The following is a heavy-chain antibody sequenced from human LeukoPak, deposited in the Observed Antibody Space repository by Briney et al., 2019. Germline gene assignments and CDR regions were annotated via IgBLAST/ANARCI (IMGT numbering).Heavy chain of an antibody. CDR3: AITPRGDYYDSSGYYYFRGAFDI. Sequence: GASVKVSCKASGYTFTGYYMHWVRQAPGQGLEWMGWINPNSGGTNYAQKFQGRVTMTRDTSISTAYMELSRLRSEDTAVYYCAITPRGDYYDSSGYYYFRGAFDIWGQGTMVTVSS. D-gene: IGHD3-22*01. V-gene: IGHV1-2*02. CDR2: INPNSGGT. J-gene: IGHJ3*02. CDR1: GYTFTGYY.